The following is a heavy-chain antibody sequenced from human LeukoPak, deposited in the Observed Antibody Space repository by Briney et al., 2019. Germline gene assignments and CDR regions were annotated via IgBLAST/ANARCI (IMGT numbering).Heavy chain of an antibody. V-gene: IGHV4-4*07. CDR1: SGSISSYY. Sequence: PSETLSFTSTVSSGSISSYYWSRIRQPAGKGLEGIRHIYTSGSTNYNPSLKSRVAMSVDTSKNQFSLKLSSVTAADTVVYYCARRYGSGSSGTFDYWGQGTLVTVSS. CDR2: IYTSGST. D-gene: IGHD3-10*01. J-gene: IGHJ4*02. CDR3: ARRYGSGSSGTFDY.